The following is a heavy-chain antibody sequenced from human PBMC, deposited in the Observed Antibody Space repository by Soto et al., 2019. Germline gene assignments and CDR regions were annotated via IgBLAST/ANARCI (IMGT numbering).Heavy chain of an antibody. D-gene: IGHD3-22*01. CDR3: TTDSYITSIIVRFDY. Sequence: GGSLRLSCAASGFTFSNAWINWVRQAPGKGLEWVGRVKSKNDGGTTDFAAPVKGRFAISRDDSKNMVYLEMNSLQTEDTAIYYCTTDSYITSIIVRFDYWGHGTLVTVSS. V-gene: IGHV3-15*07. CDR2: VKSKNDGGTT. J-gene: IGHJ4*01. CDR1: GFTFSNAW.